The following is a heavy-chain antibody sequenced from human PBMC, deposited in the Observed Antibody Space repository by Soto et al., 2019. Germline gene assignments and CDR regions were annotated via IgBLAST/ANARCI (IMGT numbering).Heavy chain of an antibody. CDR1: GGSISSSSYY. CDR3: ASSNSWYSSSWYPYYFDY. J-gene: IGHJ4*02. CDR2: IYYSGST. V-gene: IGHV4-39*01. Sequence: QLQLQESGPGLVKPSETLSLTCTVSGGSISSSSYYWGWIRQPPGKGLEWIGSIYYSGSTYYNPSLKSRVTIPGNTAKNQSSLKLSSVTAADTAVYYCASSNSWYSSSWYPYYFDYWGQGTLVTVSS. D-gene: IGHD6-13*01.